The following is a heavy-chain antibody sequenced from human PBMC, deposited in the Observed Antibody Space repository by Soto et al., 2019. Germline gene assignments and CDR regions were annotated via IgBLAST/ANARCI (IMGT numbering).Heavy chain of an antibody. CDR2: ISGSGGST. Sequence: GGSLRLSCASSVFTFISYAMSWVRQAPGKGLEWVSAISGSGGSTYYADSVKGRFTISRDNSKNTLHLQMNSLRAEDTAVYYCAKDRGLDYWGQGTLVTVSS. CDR3: AKDRGLDY. V-gene: IGHV3-23*01. J-gene: IGHJ4*02. CDR1: VFTFISYA. D-gene: IGHD3-16*01.